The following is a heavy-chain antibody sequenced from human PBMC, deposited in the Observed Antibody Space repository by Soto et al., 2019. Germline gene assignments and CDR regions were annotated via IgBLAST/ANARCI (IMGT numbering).Heavy chain of an antibody. Sequence: QVQLVQSGAEVKNPGSSVRVSCKTSGFTFNVYGIHWVRQAPGQGLEWMGGLIPIYDEPNYAQKFQGRVTMTADKSTATDYLELNSLRSEDTAVYFCARVRDPHLDHYGLDVWGQGTTVTVSS. CDR2: LIPIYDEP. J-gene: IGHJ6*02. V-gene: IGHV1-69*06. CDR1: GFTFNVYG. CDR3: ARVRDPHLDHYGLDV.